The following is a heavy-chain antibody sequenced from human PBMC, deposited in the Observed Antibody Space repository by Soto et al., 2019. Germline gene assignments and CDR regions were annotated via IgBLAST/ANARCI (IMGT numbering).Heavy chain of an antibody. D-gene: IGHD2-8*01. CDR2: IYYSGST. Sequence: YTVAGGSSGSFDGSWIRQPPGKGLEWIGYIYYSGSTNYNPSLKSRVTVSVDTSKNQFSLKLSSVTAADTAVYYCARNSYCTNGVCYKPFDYWGQGTLVTVSS. V-gene: IGHV4-59*13. J-gene: IGHJ4*02. CDR1: GGSSGSFD. CDR3: ARNSYCTNGVCYKPFDY.